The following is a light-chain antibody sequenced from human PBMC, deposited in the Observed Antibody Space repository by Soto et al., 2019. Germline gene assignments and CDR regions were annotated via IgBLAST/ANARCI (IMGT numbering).Light chain of an antibody. CDR2: DAS. V-gene: IGKV3-11*01. CDR1: QSVSNY. CDR3: QQRSNWPLT. J-gene: IGKJ4*01. Sequence: EIVLTQSPATLSLSPGEGATLSCRASQSVSNYLAWYQQKPGQAPRLLIYDASKRATGIPSRFSGSGSGTDFTLTLSSLEPEDFAVDYGQQRSNWPLTFGGGTKVEIK.